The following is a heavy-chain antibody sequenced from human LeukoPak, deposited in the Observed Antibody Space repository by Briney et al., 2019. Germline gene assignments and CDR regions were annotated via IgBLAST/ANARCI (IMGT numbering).Heavy chain of an antibody. CDR3: AKDIQYAPTGHFDY. CDR1: GFAFSTYA. J-gene: IGHJ4*02. CDR2: ISWNSGSI. Sequence: GGSLRLSCAASGFAFSTYAMHWVRQAPGKGLEWVSGISWNSGSIGYADSVKGRFTISRDNAKNSLYLQMNSLRAEDMALYYCAKDIQYAPTGHFDYWGQGTLVTVSS. V-gene: IGHV3-9*03.